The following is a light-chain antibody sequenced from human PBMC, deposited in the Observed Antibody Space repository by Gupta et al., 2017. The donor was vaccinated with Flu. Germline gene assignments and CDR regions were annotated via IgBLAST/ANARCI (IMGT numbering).Light chain of an antibody. Sequence: QSVLTQPPSASGTPGQRVTISCSGSSSNIGSNYVYWYQQFPGTAPKLLIYRNDQRPSGVPDRFSGSKSGNSASRAISGLRSEEEADYYCAAWDDSLSAWVFGGGTKLTVL. J-gene: IGLJ3*02. CDR3: AAWDDSLSAWV. CDR2: RND. V-gene: IGLV1-47*01. CDR1: SSNIGSNY.